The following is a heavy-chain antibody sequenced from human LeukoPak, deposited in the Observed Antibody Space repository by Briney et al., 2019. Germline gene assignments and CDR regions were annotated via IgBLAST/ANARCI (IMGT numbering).Heavy chain of an antibody. CDR3: ARMHDDADFYYYYYYGMDV. CDR1: GGSISSYY. D-gene: IGHD4-17*01. J-gene: IGHJ6*02. V-gene: IGHV4-59*08. CDR2: IYYSGST. Sequence: PSETLSLTCTVSGGSISSYYWSWIRQPPGKGLEWIGYIYYSGSTNYNPSLKSRVTISVDTSKNQYSLKLSSVAAADTAVYYCARMHDDADFYYYYYYGMDVWGQGTTVTVSS.